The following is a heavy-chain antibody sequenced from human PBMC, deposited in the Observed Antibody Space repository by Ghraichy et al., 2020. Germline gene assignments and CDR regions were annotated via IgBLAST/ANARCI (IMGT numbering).Heavy chain of an antibody. J-gene: IGHJ6*02. Sequence: ASVKVSCKASGYTFTGYYMHWVRQAPGQGLEWMGWINPNSGGTNYAQKFQGWVTMTRDTSISTAYMELSRLRSDDTAVYYCARGEVATIIRRGDYYYGMDVWGQGTTVTVSS. CDR2: INPNSGGT. V-gene: IGHV1-2*04. CDR3: ARGEVATIIRRGDYYYGMDV. D-gene: IGHD5-12*01. CDR1: GYTFTGYY.